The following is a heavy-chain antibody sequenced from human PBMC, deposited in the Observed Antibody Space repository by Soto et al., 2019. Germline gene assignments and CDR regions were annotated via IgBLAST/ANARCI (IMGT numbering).Heavy chain of an antibody. Sequence: QPGGSQRLSCVASGFTFSDYAMTRVRQAPGKGLEWVATISATGGNIEYTDSLKGRFTISRDNSKNTLYLQLNGLTSDDTAVHYCAKVAGGLGYFDLWGRGTLVTVSS. J-gene: IGHJ2*01. V-gene: IGHV3-23*01. D-gene: IGHD3-16*01. CDR1: GFTFSDYA. CDR2: ISATGGNI. CDR3: AKVAGGLGYFDL.